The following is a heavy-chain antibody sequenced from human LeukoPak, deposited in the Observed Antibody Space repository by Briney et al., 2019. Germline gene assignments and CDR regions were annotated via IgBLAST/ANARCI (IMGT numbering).Heavy chain of an antibody. D-gene: IGHD5-18*01. Sequence: GGSLRLSCAASGFTFSSYGMHWVRQAPGKGLEWVAVISYDGRNKYYADSVKGRFTISRDNSKNTLYLQMNSLRAEDTAVYYCANLQLWPHFDYWGQGTLVTVSS. V-gene: IGHV3-30*18. CDR1: GFTFSSYG. CDR2: ISYDGRNK. J-gene: IGHJ4*02. CDR3: ANLQLWPHFDY.